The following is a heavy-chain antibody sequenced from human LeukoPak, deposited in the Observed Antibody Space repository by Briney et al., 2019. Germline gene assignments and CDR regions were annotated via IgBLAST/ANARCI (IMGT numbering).Heavy chain of an antibody. Sequence: PGGSLRLSCAASGFTLSDYWMHWVRQAPGKGLVWVSRINSDGSRIIYADSVKGRFTISRDNAKNTAYLQMNSLRADDTAVYFCARAPQIGFSGFDKNYWGQGTLVTVSS. CDR3: ARAPQIGFSGFDKNY. CDR1: GFTLSDYW. D-gene: IGHD5-12*01. J-gene: IGHJ4*02. CDR2: INSDGSRI. V-gene: IGHV3-74*01.